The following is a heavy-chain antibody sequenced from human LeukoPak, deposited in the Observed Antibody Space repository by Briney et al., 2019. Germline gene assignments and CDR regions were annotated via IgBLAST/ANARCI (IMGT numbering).Heavy chain of an antibody. CDR3: ARRGGGYYGSGSDLDY. V-gene: IGHV4-39*01. Sequence: PSETLSLTCTVSGGSISSSSYYWGWIRQPPGKGLEWIGSIYYSGSTYYNPSLKSRVTISVDTSKNQFSLKLSSVTAADTAVYYCARRGGGYYGSGSDLDYWGQGTLVTVSS. CDR1: GGSISSSSYY. J-gene: IGHJ4*02. CDR2: IYYSGST. D-gene: IGHD3-10*01.